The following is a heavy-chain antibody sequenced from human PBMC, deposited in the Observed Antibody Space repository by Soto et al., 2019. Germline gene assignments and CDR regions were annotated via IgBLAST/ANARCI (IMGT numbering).Heavy chain of an antibody. CDR1: GYTFTSYG. V-gene: IGHV1-18*01. Sequence: ASVKVSCKASGYTFTSYGISWVRQAPGQGLEWMGWISAYNGNTNYAQKLQGRVTMTTDTSTSTAYMELRSLRSDDTAVYYCAREIAGISNNWFAPWGQGTLVTVSS. CDR2: ISAYNGNT. D-gene: IGHD2-21*01. CDR3: AREIAGISNNWFAP. J-gene: IGHJ5*02.